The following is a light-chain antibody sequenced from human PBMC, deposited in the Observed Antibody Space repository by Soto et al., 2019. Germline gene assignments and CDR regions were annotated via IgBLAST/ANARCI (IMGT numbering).Light chain of an antibody. J-gene: IGKJ1*01. V-gene: IGKV1-27*01. Sequence: DIQMTQSPSSLSASVGDTVTITCRASQGISNYLAWYHQKPGKVPKLLIYAASTLPSGVPSRFSGSGSGTDFTLTISKLQPEDVATYYCQKYDSVPRTFGQGTKVEIK. CDR3: QKYDSVPRT. CDR1: QGISNY. CDR2: AAS.